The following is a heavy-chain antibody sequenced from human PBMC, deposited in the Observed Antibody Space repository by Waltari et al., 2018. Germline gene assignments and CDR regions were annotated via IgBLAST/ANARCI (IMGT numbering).Heavy chain of an antibody. Sequence: EVQLVESGGGLVQPGGSLRLSCAASGFTFSSYEMNWVRQAPGKGLEWVSYISSSGSTIYYADSVKCRFTISRDNAKNSLYLQMNSLRAEDTAVYYCAREIVVVPAAVYYYYGMDVWGQGTTVTVSS. CDR2: ISSSGSTI. J-gene: IGHJ6*02. V-gene: IGHV3-48*03. D-gene: IGHD2-2*01. CDR1: GFTFSSYE. CDR3: AREIVVVPAAVYYYYGMDV.